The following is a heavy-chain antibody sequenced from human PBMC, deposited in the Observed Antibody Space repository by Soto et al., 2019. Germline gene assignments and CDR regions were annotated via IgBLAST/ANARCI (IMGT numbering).Heavy chain of an antibody. CDR3: ARKVLFCDF. D-gene: IGHD3-9*01. CDR2: ISPYYGNT. V-gene: IGHV1-18*01. CDR1: GYNFTDFS. J-gene: IGHJ4*02. Sequence: QVQLLQSGPEVTKPGASVKVSCKTSGYNFTDFSITWVRQAPGQGLEWMGLISPYYGNTKYAEKFQDRVTMTADTSTNTVYLELRTLRSGDTAIYYCARKVLFCDFWGQGALVTVSS.